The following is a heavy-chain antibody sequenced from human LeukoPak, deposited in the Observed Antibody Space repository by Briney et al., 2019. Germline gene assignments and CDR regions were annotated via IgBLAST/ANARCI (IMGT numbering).Heavy chain of an antibody. V-gene: IGHV1-69*04. CDR2: IIPILGIA. J-gene: IGHJ3*02. CDR1: GGTFSSYT. Sequence: SVKVSCKASGGTFSSYTISWVRQAPGQGREWMGRIIPILGIANYAQKFQGRVTITADKSTSTAYMELSSLRSEDTAVYYCARDQDDAFDIWGQGTMVTVSS. CDR3: ARDQDDAFDI.